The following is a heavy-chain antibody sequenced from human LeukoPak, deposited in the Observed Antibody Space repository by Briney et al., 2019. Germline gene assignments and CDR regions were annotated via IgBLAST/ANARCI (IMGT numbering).Heavy chain of an antibody. CDR2: ITTSATYI. Sequence: GGSLRLSCAASGFTFSNYNMNWVRQAPGKAMEWVSSITTSATYIFYADSVKGRFTISRDNAKNSLYLQMDSLGPEDTAVYYCAKGSYYNVLNYFDYWGQGTLVTVSS. CDR3: AKGSYYNVLNYFDY. CDR1: GFTFSNYN. J-gene: IGHJ4*02. D-gene: IGHD3-10*01. V-gene: IGHV3-21*01.